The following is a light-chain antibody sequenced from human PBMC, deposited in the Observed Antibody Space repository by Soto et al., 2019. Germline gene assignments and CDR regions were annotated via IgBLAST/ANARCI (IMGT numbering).Light chain of an antibody. CDR1: QSISSW. CDR2: KAS. Sequence: DIQMTQSPSTLSASVGDRVTITCRASQSISSWLAWYQQKTGKAPKLLIYKASSLESGVPSRFSGSGSGTEFTLTISSRQPDDFATYYCHQYNSYLYTFGQGTKLEIK. V-gene: IGKV1-5*03. J-gene: IGKJ2*01. CDR3: HQYNSYLYT.